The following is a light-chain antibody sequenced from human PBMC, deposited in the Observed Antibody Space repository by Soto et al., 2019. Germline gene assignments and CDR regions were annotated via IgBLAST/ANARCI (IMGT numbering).Light chain of an antibody. CDR2: DAS. J-gene: IGKJ5*01. V-gene: IGKV3-11*01. CDR3: QQGGNWPLT. Sequence: EIVLTQSPATLSLSPGERATLSCRASQSLSSSLAWYQQKPGQAPRLLIYDASNRATGIPARFSGSGSGTDFTLTISSLEPEDFAVYYCQQGGNWPLTFGQGTRLEIK. CDR1: QSLSSS.